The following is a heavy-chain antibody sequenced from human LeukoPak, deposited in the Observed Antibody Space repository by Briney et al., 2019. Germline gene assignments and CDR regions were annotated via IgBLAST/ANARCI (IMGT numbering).Heavy chain of an antibody. Sequence: ASVKVSCKASGYTFTGYYMHWVRQAPGQGLEWMGWINPNSGGTNYAQKLQGRVTMTTDTSTSTAYMELRSLRSDDTAVYYCARGRLGEALRGPWGQGTLVTVSS. V-gene: IGHV1-2*02. CDR3: ARGRLGEALRGP. CDR2: INPNSGGT. J-gene: IGHJ5*02. CDR1: GYTFTGYY. D-gene: IGHD3-10*01.